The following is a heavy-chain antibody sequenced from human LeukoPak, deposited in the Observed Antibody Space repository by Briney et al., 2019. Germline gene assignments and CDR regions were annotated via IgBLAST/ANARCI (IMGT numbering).Heavy chain of an antibody. D-gene: IGHD4-17*01. CDR1: GGTFSSYA. CDR2: IIPIYDIT. Sequence: ASVKVSCNASGGTFSSYAINWVRQAPGQGLEWMGRIIPIYDITNYAQKFQGRVTITADKSTSTACMELSSLTSEDTAVYYCARELNGDYVRYFDYWGQGTLVTVSS. CDR3: ARELNGDYVRYFDY. V-gene: IGHV1-69*04. J-gene: IGHJ4*02.